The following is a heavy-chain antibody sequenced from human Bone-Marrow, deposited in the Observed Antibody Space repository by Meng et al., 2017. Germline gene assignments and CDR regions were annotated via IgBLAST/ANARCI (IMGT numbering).Heavy chain of an antibody. CDR1: GGACSGYY. J-gene: IGHJ5*02. V-gene: IGHV4-34*01. D-gene: IGHD3-10*01. Sequence: VHLQPVGSCLLKASENLSHTRAVDGGACSGYYWSWIRQPPGKGLEWTGEINHSGSTNYNPSLKSRVTISVDTSKNQFSLKLSSVTAADTAVYYCARGPRFTMVRGVIRGLNWFDPWGQGTLVTVSS. CDR2: INHSGST. CDR3: ARGPRFTMVRGVIRGLNWFDP.